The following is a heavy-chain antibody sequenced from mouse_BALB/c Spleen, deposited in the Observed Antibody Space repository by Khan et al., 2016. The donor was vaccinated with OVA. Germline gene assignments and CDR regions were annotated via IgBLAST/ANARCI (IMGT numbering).Heavy chain of an antibody. Sequence: QVQLQQPGAELARPGASVKMSCKASGYIFTSYMIHWVKQRPGQGLEWIGDINPSSDYNNYNQKFKDKATLTADKSSSTAYMQLSSLTSEDSAVYYCARGGYGSFGYWDQGTLVTVSA. CDR3: ARGGYGSFGY. J-gene: IGHJ3*01. CDR2: INPSSDYN. CDR1: GYIFTSYM. D-gene: IGHD1-1*01. V-gene: IGHV1-4*01.